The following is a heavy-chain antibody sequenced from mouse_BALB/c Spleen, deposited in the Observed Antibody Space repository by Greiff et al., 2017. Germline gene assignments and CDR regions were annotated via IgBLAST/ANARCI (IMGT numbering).Heavy chain of an antibody. CDR2: IKPGSGGT. D-gene: IGHD1-1*01. CDR1: GYAFTNYL. Sequence: QVQLQQSGAELVRPGTSVKVSCKASGYAFTNYLIGWVKQRPGQGLEWIGVIKPGSGGTNKNEKLKGKATLTAARSTCPAYMQLHSLTPDDSAVYSCARSGITTVVARGYFDDWGEGTTLTVSS. V-gene: IGHV1-54*01. CDR3: ARSGITTVVARGYFDD. J-gene: IGHJ2*01.